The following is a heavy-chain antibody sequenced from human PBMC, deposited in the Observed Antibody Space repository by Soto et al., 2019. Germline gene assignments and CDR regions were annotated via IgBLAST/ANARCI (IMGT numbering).Heavy chain of an antibody. CDR1: GFTFTSFT. J-gene: IGHJ5*02. D-gene: IGHD4-17*01. V-gene: IGHV3-30-3*01. Sequence: LRLSCATSGFTFTSFTMHSVRQAPGKGLEWIAVMSYDGARTDYADAVKGRFTISRDTSKNTLYLQINNLRPDDTAMYYCARDRPYGDPNWFDPWGQGTLVTVSS. CDR2: MSYDGART. CDR3: ARDRPYGDPNWFDP.